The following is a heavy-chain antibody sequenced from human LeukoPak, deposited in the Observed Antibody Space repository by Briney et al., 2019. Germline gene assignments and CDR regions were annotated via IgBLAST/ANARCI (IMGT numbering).Heavy chain of an antibody. CDR1: GFSFSDYE. V-gene: IGHV3-48*03. D-gene: IGHD3-16*02. CDR3: ARAIYHLDY. J-gene: IGHJ4*02. Sequence: SGGSLRLSCTASGFSFSDYEMDWVRQAPGKGLEWVSYISGDGSTIYYAGSVKGRFTISRDNAKNSLYLQMNSLRAEDTAVYYYARAIYHLDYWGQGALVTVSS. CDR2: ISGDGSTI.